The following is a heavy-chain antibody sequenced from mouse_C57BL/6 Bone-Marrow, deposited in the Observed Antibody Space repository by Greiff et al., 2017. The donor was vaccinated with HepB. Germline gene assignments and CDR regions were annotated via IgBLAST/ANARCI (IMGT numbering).Heavy chain of an antibody. CDR2: IDPENGDT. CDR1: GFNFKADY. J-gene: IGHJ3*01. V-gene: IGHV14-4*01. D-gene: IGHD2-12*01. Sequence: VQLQQSGAELVRPGASVKLSCTASGFNFKADYMHWVKQRPEQGLEWIGWIDPENGDTEYASKFQGKATITADTSSNTAYLQLSSLTSEDTAVYYCTTLRRAYWGQGTLVTVSA. CDR3: TTLRRAY.